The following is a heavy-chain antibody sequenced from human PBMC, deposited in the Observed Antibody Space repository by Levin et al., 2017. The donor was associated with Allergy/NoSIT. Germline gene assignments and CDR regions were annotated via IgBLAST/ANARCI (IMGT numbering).Heavy chain of an antibody. D-gene: IGHD3-10*01. V-gene: IGHV3-23*01. CDR1: GFTFSSYA. CDR3: AKALDYYGSGVWAFDI. J-gene: IGHJ3*02. CDR2: ISGSGGST. Sequence: ASVKVSCAASGFTFSSYAMSWVRQAPGKGLEWVSAISGSGGSTYYADSVKGRFTISRDNSKNTLYLQMNSLRAEDTAVYYCAKALDYYGSGVWAFDIWGQGTMVTVSS.